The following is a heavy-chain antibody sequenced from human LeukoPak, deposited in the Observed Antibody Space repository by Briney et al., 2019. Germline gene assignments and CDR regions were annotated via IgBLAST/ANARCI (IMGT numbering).Heavy chain of an antibody. CDR1: GFTFSSYS. Sequence: PGGSLRLSCAASGFTFSSYSMNWIRQAPGKGLEWVSSISSSTSYIYYADSVKGRFTISKDNAKNSLYLQMNSLRAEDAAVYYCARAGGSTVSHSDYWGQGTLVTVSS. CDR2: ISSSTSYI. CDR3: ARAGGSTVSHSDY. J-gene: IGHJ4*02. V-gene: IGHV3-21*01. D-gene: IGHD4-17*01.